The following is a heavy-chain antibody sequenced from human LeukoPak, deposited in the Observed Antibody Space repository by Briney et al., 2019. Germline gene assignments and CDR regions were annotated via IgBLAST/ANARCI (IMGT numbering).Heavy chain of an antibody. J-gene: IGHJ4*02. CDR1: GGTFSSYA. CDR3: ARDGGSSTIFGVVIPYFDY. V-gene: IGHV1-69*05. D-gene: IGHD3-3*01. CDR2: IIPIFGTA. Sequence: SVKVSCKASGGTFSSYAIGWVRQAPGQGLEWMGGIIPIFGTANYAQKFQGRVTITTDESTSTAYMELSSLRSEDTAVYYCARDGGSSTIFGVVIPYFDYWGQGTLVTVSS.